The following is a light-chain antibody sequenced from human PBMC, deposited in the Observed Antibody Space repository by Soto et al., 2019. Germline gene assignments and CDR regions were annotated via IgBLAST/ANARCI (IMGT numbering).Light chain of an antibody. CDR3: QQLNSYPVT. J-gene: IGKJ2*01. Sequence: DIQLTQSPSFLSASVGDRVTITCRASQGISSYLAWYQQKPGKAPKLLIYAASTLQSGVPSRFSGSGSGTEFNLTISSLQPEDVATYYCQQLNSYPVTFGQGTKLEIK. CDR2: AAS. V-gene: IGKV1-9*01. CDR1: QGISSY.